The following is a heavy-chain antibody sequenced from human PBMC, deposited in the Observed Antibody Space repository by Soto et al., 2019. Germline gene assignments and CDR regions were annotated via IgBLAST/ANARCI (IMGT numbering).Heavy chain of an antibody. CDR1: GGSFSGYY. CDR3: ARGAKGYYRLLYFDY. D-gene: IGHD3-10*01. Sequence: QVQLQQWGAGLLKTSETLSLTCAVYGGSFSGYYWSWIRQPPGKGLEWIGEINHSGSTNYNPSLKSRVTISVDTSKNQFALKLRSVTAADTAVYYCARGAKGYYRLLYFDYWGQGTLVTVSS. V-gene: IGHV4-34*01. J-gene: IGHJ4*02. CDR2: INHSGST.